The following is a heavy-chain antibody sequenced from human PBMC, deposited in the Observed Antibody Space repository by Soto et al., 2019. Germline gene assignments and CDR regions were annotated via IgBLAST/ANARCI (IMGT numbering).Heavy chain of an antibody. CDR3: ARPLWRNDYNWGYFDL. CDR1: GFTFSSYA. Sequence: QVQLVESGGGVVQPGRSLRLSCAASGFTFSSYAMHWVRQAPGKGLAWVPVISYDGSNKYYADSVKGRFTISRDNSKNTLYLQMNSLRAEDTAVYYCARPLWRNDYNWGYFDLWGRGTLVTVSS. V-gene: IGHV3-30-3*01. J-gene: IGHJ2*01. D-gene: IGHD4-4*01. CDR2: ISYDGSNK.